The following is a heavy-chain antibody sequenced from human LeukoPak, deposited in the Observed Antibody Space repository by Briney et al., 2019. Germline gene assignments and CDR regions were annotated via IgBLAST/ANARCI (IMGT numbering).Heavy chain of an antibody. J-gene: IGHJ1*01. CDR3: ALAYCGGDCYESAEYFQH. V-gene: IGHV1-69*10. CDR1: GGTFSSYA. CDR2: IIPIFGIA. D-gene: IGHD2-21*02. Sequence: GASVKVSCKASGGTFSSYAISWVRQAPGQGLEWIGGIIPIFGIANYAQKFQGRVTITADKSTSTAYMELSSLRSEDTAVYYCALAYCGGDCYESAEYFQHWGQGTLVTVSS.